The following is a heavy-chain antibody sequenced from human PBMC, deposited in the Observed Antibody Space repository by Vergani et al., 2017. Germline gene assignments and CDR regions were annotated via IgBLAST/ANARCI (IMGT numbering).Heavy chain of an antibody. Sequence: QVQLQQWGAGLLKPSETLSLTCAVYGGSFSGYYWSWIRQPPGKGLEWIGEINHSGSTNYNPSLKSRVTISVDTSKNQFSLKLSSVTAADTAVYYCARWSMVRGVIRAXFDYWGQGTLVTVSS. V-gene: IGHV4-34*01. CDR1: GGSFSGYY. CDR3: ARWSMVRGVIRAXFDY. J-gene: IGHJ4*02. D-gene: IGHD3-10*01. CDR2: INHSGST.